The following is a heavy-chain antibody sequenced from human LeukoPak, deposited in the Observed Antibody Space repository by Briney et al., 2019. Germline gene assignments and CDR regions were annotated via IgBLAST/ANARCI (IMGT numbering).Heavy chain of an antibody. Sequence: ASVKVSCRASGYTFTSYDINWVRQATGQGLEWMGWMNPNSGNTNYAQKLQGRVTMTTDTSTSTAYMELRSLRSDDTAVYYCARLIDYYDSSGPRGAFDIWGQGTMVTVSS. CDR3: ARLIDYYDSSGPRGAFDI. CDR2: MNPNSGNT. J-gene: IGHJ3*02. D-gene: IGHD3-22*01. CDR1: GYTFTSYD. V-gene: IGHV1-18*01.